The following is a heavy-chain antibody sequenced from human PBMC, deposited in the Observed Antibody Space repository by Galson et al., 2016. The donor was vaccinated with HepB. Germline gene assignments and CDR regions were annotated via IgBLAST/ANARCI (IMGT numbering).Heavy chain of an antibody. CDR3: ARASIIPGARMIFDP. J-gene: IGHJ5*02. V-gene: IGHV4-4*02. CDR2: IYHTGTS. CDR1: GASISDSNW. D-gene: IGHD2-2*01. Sequence: SETLSLTCAVSGASISDSNWWTWVRQAPGKGLEWIGEIYHTGTSNNNPFLSSRFTLSVDKSRNQFSLNLTSVTAADTAVYYCARASIIPGARMIFDPWGQGTLVTVSS.